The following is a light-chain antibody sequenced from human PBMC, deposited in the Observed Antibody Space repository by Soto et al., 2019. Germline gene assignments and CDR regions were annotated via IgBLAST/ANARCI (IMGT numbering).Light chain of an antibody. Sequence: DIQMTQSPSSLSASVGDRVTITCRASQSISSYLNWYQQKPGKAPKLLIYAASSLQSGVPSRFSGXXXXXDFTLTISSLQPEDFATYYCQQSYSTPFTFGPGTKVDIK. CDR1: QSISSY. J-gene: IGKJ3*01. V-gene: IGKV1-39*01. CDR2: AAS. CDR3: QQSYSTPFT.